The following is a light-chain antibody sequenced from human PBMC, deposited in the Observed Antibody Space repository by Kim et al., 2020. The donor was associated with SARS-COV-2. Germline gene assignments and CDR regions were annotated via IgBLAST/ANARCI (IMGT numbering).Light chain of an antibody. CDR1: TGAVTSGYS. J-gene: IGLJ3*02. CDR3: LLFYGGPWV. V-gene: IGLV7-43*01. CDR2: STT. Sequence: PGGTVTLTCASSTGAVTSGYSPNWFQQKPGQAPRALIYSTTKEHSWTPARFSGSLLGGKAALTLSGVQAEDEADYYCLLFYGGPWVFGGGTQLTVL.